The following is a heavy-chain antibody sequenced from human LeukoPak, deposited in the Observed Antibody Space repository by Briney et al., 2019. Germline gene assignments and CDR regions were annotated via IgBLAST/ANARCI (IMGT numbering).Heavy chain of an antibody. V-gene: IGHV1-69*01. CDR1: GGTFSSCA. CDR3: ARDGELRYFDWLKNYYYGMDV. D-gene: IGHD3-9*01. CDR2: IIPIFGTA. Sequence: ASVKVSCKASGGTFSSCAISWVRQAPGQGLEWMGGIIPIFGTANYAQKFQGRVTITADESTSTAYMELSSLRSEDTAVYYCARDGELRYFDWLKNYYYGMDVWGKGTTVTVSS. J-gene: IGHJ6*04.